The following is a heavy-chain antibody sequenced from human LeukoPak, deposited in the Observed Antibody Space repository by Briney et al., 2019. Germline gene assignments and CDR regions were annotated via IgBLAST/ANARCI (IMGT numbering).Heavy chain of an antibody. CDR2: INPSGGPA. Sequence: GASVKVSCKASGYTFTRYYIHWVRQAPGQGLEWMGIINPSGGPANYALKNQGRVTMTRDTSTSTVYMELNSLKSEDTAVYYCARGPPTTMTNRYFGLFDPWGQGTSVTVSS. CDR1: GYTFTRYY. J-gene: IGHJ5*02. D-gene: IGHD4-17*01. CDR3: ARGPPTTMTNRYFGLFDP. V-gene: IGHV1-46*01.